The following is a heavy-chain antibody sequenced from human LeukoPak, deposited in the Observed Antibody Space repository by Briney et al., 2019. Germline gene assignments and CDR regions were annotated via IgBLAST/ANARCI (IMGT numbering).Heavy chain of an antibody. CDR1: GGTFSSYT. Sequence: ASVKVSCKASGGTFSSYTISWVRQAPGQGLEWMGRIIPILGIANYAQKFQGRVTITADKSTSTAYMELSSLRSEDTAVYYCARVNGYSYGSMYYFDYRGQGTLVTVSS. CDR3: ARVNGYSYGSMYYFDY. D-gene: IGHD5-18*01. V-gene: IGHV1-69*02. J-gene: IGHJ4*02. CDR2: IIPILGIA.